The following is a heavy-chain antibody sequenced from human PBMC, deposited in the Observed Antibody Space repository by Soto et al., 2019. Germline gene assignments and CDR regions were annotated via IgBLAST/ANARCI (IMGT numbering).Heavy chain of an antibody. V-gene: IGHV4-31*03. CDR2: IYYSGST. CDR1: GGSISSGGYY. CDR3: ARDSPITMVGPVQNWFDP. J-gene: IGHJ5*02. D-gene: IGHD3-10*01. Sequence: QVQLQESGPGLVKPSETLSLTCTVSGGSISSGGYYWSWIRQHPGTGLEWIGYIYYSGSTYYNPSLKSRVTISVDTSKNQFSLTLSSVTAADTALYYCARDSPITMVGPVQNWFDPWGQGTLVTVSS.